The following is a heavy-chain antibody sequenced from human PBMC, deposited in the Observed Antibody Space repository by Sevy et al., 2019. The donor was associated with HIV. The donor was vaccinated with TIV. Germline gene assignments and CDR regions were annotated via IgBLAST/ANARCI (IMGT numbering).Heavy chain of an antibody. CDR2: INSDGSST. CDR3: ARVRYYDSSGPYGMDV. J-gene: IGHJ6*02. Sequence: GSLRLSCAASGFTFSTYWMHWVRQAPGKGLVWVSHINSDGSSTNYADSVKGRFTISRDNAKNTLDLQMNGLRAEDTAVYYCARVRYYDSSGPYGMDVWGQGTTVTVSS. CDR1: GFTFSTYW. V-gene: IGHV3-74*01. D-gene: IGHD3-22*01.